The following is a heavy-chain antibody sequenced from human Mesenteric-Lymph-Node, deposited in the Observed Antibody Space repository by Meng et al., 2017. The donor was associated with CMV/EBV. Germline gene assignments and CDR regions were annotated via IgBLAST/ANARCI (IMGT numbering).Heavy chain of an antibody. CDR3: ARDWNGVQGSYFDY. V-gene: IGHV6-1*01. CDR2: TYYRSKWYN. CDR1: GDSVSRNIAA. Sequence: SETLSLTCAISGDSVSRNIAAWNWIRQSPSRGLEWLGRTYYRSKWYNDYAVSVKSRITINPDTSKNQFSLQLNSVTPEDTAVYYCARDWNGVQGSYFDYWGQGTLVTVSS. J-gene: IGHJ4*02. D-gene: IGHD1-1*01.